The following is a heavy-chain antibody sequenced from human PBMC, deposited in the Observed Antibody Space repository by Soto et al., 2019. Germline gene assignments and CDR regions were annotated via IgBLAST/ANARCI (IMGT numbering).Heavy chain of an antibody. J-gene: IGHJ3*02. D-gene: IGHD1-26*01. CDR2: IYYSGST. V-gene: IGHV4-59*08. CDR1: GGSISSYY. Sequence: QVQLQESGPGLVKPSETLSLTCTVSGGSISSYYWSWIRQPPGKGLEWIGYIYYSGSTNYNPSLKSRVTISVDTSKNQFSLKLCSVTAADTAVYYCARLTGGRAFAIWGQGTMVTVSS. CDR3: ARLTGGRAFAI.